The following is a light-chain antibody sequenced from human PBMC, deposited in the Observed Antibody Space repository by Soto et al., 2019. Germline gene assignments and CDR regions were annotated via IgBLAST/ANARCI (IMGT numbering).Light chain of an antibody. CDR3: SSYAGSNDFV. Sequence: QSVLTQPPSASGSPGQSVTLSCTGTSGDVGAYDFVSWYQQHPGKAPKLVIFEVSKRPSGVPDRFSGSKSGNTASLTVSGLQAEDEADYYCSSYAGSNDFVFGTGTKVTVL. V-gene: IGLV2-8*01. CDR1: SGDVGAYDF. J-gene: IGLJ1*01. CDR2: EVS.